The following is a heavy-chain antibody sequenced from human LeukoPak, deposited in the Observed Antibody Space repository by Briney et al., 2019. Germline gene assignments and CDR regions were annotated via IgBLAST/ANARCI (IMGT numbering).Heavy chain of an antibody. D-gene: IGHD5-18*01. CDR2: IYYSGST. V-gene: IGHV4-39*01. Sequence: PSETLSLTCTVSGGSIGSSSYYWGWIRQPPGKGLEWIGSIYYSGSTYYNPSLKSRVTISVDTSKNQFSLKLSSVTAADTAVYYCARRRSWDTAMVGPYDAFDIWGQGTMVTVSS. CDR1: GGSIGSSSYY. CDR3: ARRRSWDTAMVGPYDAFDI. J-gene: IGHJ3*02.